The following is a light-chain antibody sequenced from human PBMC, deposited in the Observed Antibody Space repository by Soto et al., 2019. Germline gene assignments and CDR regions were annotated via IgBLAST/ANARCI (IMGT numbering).Light chain of an antibody. V-gene: IGLV2-14*01. J-gene: IGLJ1*01. CDR3: DSYTSSGTYV. Sequence: QSALTQPASVSGSPGRSIAISCTGSSSDVADYKFVSWYQQHPGKAPKLMIYDVSSRPSGVSNRFSGSKSGNTASLTISGLQAEDEADYYCDSYTSSGTYVFGSGTKLTVL. CDR1: SSDVADYKF. CDR2: DVS.